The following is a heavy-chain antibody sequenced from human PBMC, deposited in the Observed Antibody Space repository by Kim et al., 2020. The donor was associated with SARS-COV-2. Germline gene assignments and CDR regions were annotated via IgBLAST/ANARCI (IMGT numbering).Heavy chain of an antibody. V-gene: IGHV3-73*01. D-gene: IGHD6-6*01. CDR2: IRSKANSYAT. J-gene: IGHJ4*02. CDR1: GFTFSGSA. Sequence: GGSLRLSCAASGFTFSGSAMHWVRQASGKGLEWVGRIRSKANSYATAYAASVKGRFTISRDDSKNTAYLQMNSLKTEDTAVYYFTRPPPYSSSSSPNFDYGGQGTLVTVSS. CDR3: TRPPPYSSSSSPNFDY.